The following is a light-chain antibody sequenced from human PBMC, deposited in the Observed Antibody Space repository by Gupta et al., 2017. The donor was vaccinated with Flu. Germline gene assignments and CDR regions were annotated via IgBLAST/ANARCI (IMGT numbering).Light chain of an antibody. J-gene: IGKJ2*01. Sequence: GLTQSQGTLSLSSAEGTTFSCRASQSISNSHLAWYQQKPGQAPRLLIYAASSRATGIPQRFSGRGSGTDFTLTISRLEPEDFAMYYCQHYDDSPMFTFGQGTKLEIK. V-gene: IGKV3-20*01. CDR2: AAS. CDR3: QHYDDSPMFT. CDR1: QSISNSH.